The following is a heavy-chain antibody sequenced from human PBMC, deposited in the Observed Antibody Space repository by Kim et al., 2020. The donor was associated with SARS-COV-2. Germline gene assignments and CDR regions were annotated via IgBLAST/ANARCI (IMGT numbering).Heavy chain of an antibody. J-gene: IGHJ3*02. CDR3: ARRMDIADVFDI. D-gene: IGHD5-12*01. V-gene: IGHV4-4*09. Sequence: NSTPPPKSRVAISVDPSKNQFSLKLNSVTAADTAVYYCARRMDIADVFDIWGQGTMVTVSS.